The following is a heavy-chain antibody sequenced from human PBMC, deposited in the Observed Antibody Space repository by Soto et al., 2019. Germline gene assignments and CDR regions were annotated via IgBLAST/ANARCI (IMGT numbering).Heavy chain of an antibody. CDR3: AKEAGNSSSPGDYYYYYYGMDV. CDR2: ISGSGGST. D-gene: IGHD6-6*01. J-gene: IGHJ6*02. CDR1: GFTFSSYA. Sequence: HPGGSLRLSCAASGFTFSSYAMSWVRQAPGKGLEWVSAISGSGGSTYYADSVKGRFTISRDNSKNTLYLQMNSLRAEDTAVYYCAKEAGNSSSPGDYYYYYYGMDVWGQGTTVTVSS. V-gene: IGHV3-23*01.